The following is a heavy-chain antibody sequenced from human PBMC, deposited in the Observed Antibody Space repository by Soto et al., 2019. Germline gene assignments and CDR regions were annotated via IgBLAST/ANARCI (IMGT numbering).Heavy chain of an antibody. Sequence: PSETLSPTCAVSGGSISSSNWWSWVRQSPGKGLEWIGEIYHSGSTNYNPSLKSRVTMSVDKSKNQFSLNLNSVTAADTAVYYCARKASNNSPCYFDYWGQGTLVTVSS. J-gene: IGHJ4*02. CDR1: GGSISSSNW. CDR3: ARKASNNSPCYFDY. CDR2: IYHSGST. V-gene: IGHV4-4*02. D-gene: IGHD1-1*01.